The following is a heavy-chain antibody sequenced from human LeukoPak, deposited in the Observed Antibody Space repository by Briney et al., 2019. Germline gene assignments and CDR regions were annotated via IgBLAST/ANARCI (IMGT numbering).Heavy chain of an antibody. J-gene: IGHJ6*03. CDR1: GFTFSSYW. CDR3: ARADSGYELFVFGEDYYYYYMDV. V-gene: IGHV4-59*01. Sequence: PGGSLRLSCAASGFTFSSYWMSWVRQAPGKGLEWIGYIYYSGSTNYNPSLKSRVTISVDTSKNQFSLKLSSVTAADTAVYYCARADSGYELFVFGEDYYYYYMDVWGKGTTVTISS. CDR2: IYYSGST. D-gene: IGHD5-12*01.